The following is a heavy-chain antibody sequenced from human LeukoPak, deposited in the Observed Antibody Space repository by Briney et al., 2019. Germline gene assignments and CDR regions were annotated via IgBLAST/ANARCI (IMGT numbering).Heavy chain of an antibody. CDR2: INHSGST. Sequence: SETLSLTCAVYGESFSGYYWNWIRQPPGKGLEWIGEINHSGSTNYNPSLKSRVTISVDTSKNQFSLRLSSVTAADTAVYYCARGDGAAAGKGLDYWGQGTLVTVSS. D-gene: IGHD6-13*01. CDR3: ARGDGAAAGKGLDY. V-gene: IGHV4-34*01. J-gene: IGHJ4*02. CDR1: GESFSGYY.